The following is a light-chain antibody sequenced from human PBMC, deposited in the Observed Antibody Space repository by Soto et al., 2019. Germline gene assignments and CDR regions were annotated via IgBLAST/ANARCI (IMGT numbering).Light chain of an antibody. CDR1: SSDVGGYNY. CDR3: SSYSSSNTYV. J-gene: IGLJ1*01. V-gene: IGLV2-14*01. CDR2: DVS. Sequence: QSVLTQPASVSGSPGQSITISCTGTSSDVGGYNYVSWYQQHPGKAPKLMIYDVSYRPSGVSNRFSGSKSGNTASLTISGLQXXXEAXYYCSSYSSSNTYVFGTGTKVTVL.